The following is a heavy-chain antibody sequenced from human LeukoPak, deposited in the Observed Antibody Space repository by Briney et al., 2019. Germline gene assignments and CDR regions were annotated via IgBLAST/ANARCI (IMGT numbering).Heavy chain of an antibody. V-gene: IGHV4-39*01. D-gene: IGHD3-10*01. Sequence: PSETLSLTCTVSGDSISSSGYYWGWIRQPPGKGLEWIGIIHFSGTTYYNPSLKSRVTISVDTSKNQISLKVTSVTAADTAVYYCARFRGVVSSSLLDFWGQGTLVTVSS. J-gene: IGHJ4*02. CDR2: IHFSGTT. CDR1: GDSISSSGYY. CDR3: ARFRGVVSSSLLDF.